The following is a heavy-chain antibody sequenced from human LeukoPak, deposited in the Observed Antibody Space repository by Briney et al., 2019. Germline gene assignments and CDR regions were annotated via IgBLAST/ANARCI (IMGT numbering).Heavy chain of an antibody. CDR2: ISENGEST. D-gene: IGHD4-17*01. J-gene: IGHJ4*02. CDR3: ASYFHYGDYASLWY. V-gene: IGHV3-23*01. CDR1: GFTFNTYA. Sequence: GGSLRLSCAASGFTFNTYAMSWVRQAPGKGLEWVSSISENGESTYYADSVKGRFAISRDNSRNTLYLQMNSLRAEDTAVYYCASYFHYGDYASLWYWGQGTLVTVSS.